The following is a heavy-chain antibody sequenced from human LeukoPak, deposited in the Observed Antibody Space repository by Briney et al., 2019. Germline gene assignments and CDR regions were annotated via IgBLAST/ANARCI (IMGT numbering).Heavy chain of an antibody. CDR3: ARYYYDNSGDFEK. Sequence: SETLSLTCAVYGGSFSGYHWSWIRQPPGKGLEWIGEINHSGSTNYNPSLKSRVTISVDTSEDQFSLKLSSVTAADTAVYYCARYYYDNSGDFEKWGRGTLVTVS. J-gene: IGHJ4*01. CDR2: INHSGST. D-gene: IGHD3-22*01. V-gene: IGHV4-34*01. CDR1: GGSFSGYH.